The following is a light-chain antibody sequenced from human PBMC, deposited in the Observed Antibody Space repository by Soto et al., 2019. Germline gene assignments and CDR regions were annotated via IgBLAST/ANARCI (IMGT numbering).Light chain of an antibody. CDR1: QSVSSY. CDR2: GAS. Sequence: EGVITQSPATPSVSPGERATLSCRASQSVSSYLAWYQLKPGQAPRLLIYGASTRATGIPARFSGSGSGTEFTLTISSLQSEDLAVYCCQQYNNWPITFGQGTRLEIK. V-gene: IGKV3-15*01. J-gene: IGKJ5*01. CDR3: QQYNNWPIT.